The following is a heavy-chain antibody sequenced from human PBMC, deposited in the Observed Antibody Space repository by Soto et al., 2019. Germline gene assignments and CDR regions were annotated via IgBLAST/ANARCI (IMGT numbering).Heavy chain of an antibody. CDR1: GGSISSYD. Sequence: SQTLSLTCTVSGGSISSYDWSWIRQPPGKGLEWIGRIDTSGSTNYNPSLKSRVTMSVDTSKNQFSLKLSSVTAADTAVYYSAIGDYYYDSSGYSPHFDYWGQGTLVTVSS. V-gene: IGHV4-4*07. J-gene: IGHJ4*02. CDR2: IDTSGST. CDR3: AIGDYYYDSSGYSPHFDY. D-gene: IGHD3-22*01.